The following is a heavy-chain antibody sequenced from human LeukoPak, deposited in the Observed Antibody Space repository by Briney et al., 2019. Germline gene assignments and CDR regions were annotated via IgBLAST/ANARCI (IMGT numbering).Heavy chain of an antibody. Sequence: PSDTLSLTCTVSGGSISSSSYYWGWIRQPPGKGLEWIGSIYYSGSTYYNPSLKSRVTISVDTSKNQFSLKLSSVTAADTAVYYCASYDSSGYGLDAFDIWGQGTMVTVSS. CDR2: IYYSGST. V-gene: IGHV4-39*01. J-gene: IGHJ3*02. D-gene: IGHD3-22*01. CDR1: GGSISSSSYY. CDR3: ASYDSSGYGLDAFDI.